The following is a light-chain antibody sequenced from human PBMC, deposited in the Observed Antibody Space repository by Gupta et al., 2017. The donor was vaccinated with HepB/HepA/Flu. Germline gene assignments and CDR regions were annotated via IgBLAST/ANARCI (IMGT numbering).Light chain of an antibody. CDR1: QSVRSSY. V-gene: IGKV3D-20*01. CDR3: QQYGSSPGT. CDR2: DAS. Sequence: EIVMTQSPATLSLSAGERATLSCGASQSVRSSYLAWYQQKPGLAPRLLIYDASSRATGIPDRFSGSGSGTDFTLTISRLEPEDFAVYYCQQYGSSPGTFGRGTKVEIK. J-gene: IGKJ1*01.